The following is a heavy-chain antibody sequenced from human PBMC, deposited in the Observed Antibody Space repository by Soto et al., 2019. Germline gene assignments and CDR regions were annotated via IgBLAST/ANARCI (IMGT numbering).Heavy chain of an antibody. D-gene: IGHD1-26*01. CDR1: GFTFSSYA. V-gene: IGHV3-64*02. J-gene: IGHJ4*02. Sequence: EVQLVESGEGLVQPGGSLRLSCAASGFTFSSYAMHWVRQAPGKGLEYVSAISSNGGSTYYADSVKGRFTITRDNSKNTLYLQMGSLRAEDMAVYYCARAVGADEGYFGYWGQGTLVTVSS. CDR3: ARAVGADEGYFGY. CDR2: ISSNGGST.